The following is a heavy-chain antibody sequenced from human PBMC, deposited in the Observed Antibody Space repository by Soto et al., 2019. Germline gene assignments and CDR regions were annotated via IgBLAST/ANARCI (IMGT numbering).Heavy chain of an antibody. CDR1: GGSFSGYY. J-gene: IGHJ4*02. CDR2: INHSGST. Sequence: ASETLSLTCAVYGGSFSGYYWSWIRQPPGRGLEWIGEINHSGSTNYNPSLKSRVTISVDTSKNQFSLKLSSVTAADTAVYYCASSIAARPAGSDCWGQGTLVTVSS. V-gene: IGHV4-34*01. CDR3: ASSIAARPAGSDC. D-gene: IGHD6-6*01.